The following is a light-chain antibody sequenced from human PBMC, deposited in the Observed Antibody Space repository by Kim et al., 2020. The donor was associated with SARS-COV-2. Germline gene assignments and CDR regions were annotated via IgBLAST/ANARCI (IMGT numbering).Light chain of an antibody. J-gene: IGKJ1*01. CDR1: QRIHTY. V-gene: IGKV3-15*01. CDR2: RAY. CDR3: QQYLSCPLT. Sequence: VSPGERATISCRASQRIHTYLAWYQQKPGKAPRLLISRAYTRASGVPARFSGSGSGTDFTLTIISLQSEDFALYYCQQYLSCPLTFGQGTKVDIK.